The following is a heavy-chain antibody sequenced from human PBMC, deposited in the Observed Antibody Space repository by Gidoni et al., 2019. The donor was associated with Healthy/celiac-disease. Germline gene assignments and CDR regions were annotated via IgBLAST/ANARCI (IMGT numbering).Heavy chain of an antibody. D-gene: IGHD2-2*01. V-gene: IGHV6-1*01. CDR2: TYYRSKWYN. CDR3: ARDRTYCSSTSCFGFDY. J-gene: IGHJ4*02. CDR1: GDSVSSNSAA. Sequence: QTMSVSFLISGDSVSSNSAAWNWIRQSPSRGLEWLGRTYYRSKWYNDYAVSVKSRITINPDTSKNQFSLQLNSVTPEDTAVYYCARDRTYCSSTSCFGFDYWGQGTLVTVSS.